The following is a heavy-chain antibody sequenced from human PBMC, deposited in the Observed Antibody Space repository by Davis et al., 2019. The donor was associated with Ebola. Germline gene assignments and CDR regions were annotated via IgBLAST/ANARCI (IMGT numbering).Heavy chain of an antibody. CDR3: ARPALWFGDNCFDP. CDR1: RFTFSSYR. V-gene: IGHV3-21*01. CDR2: ISGSSSYI. D-gene: IGHD3-10*01. J-gene: IGHJ5*02. Sequence: GESLKISCAASRFTFSSYRMNWVRQAPGKGLEWVSSISGSSSYIYYADSVKGRFTISRDNAKNSLYLQMNSLRAEDTAVYYCARPALWFGDNCFDPWGQGTLVTVSS.